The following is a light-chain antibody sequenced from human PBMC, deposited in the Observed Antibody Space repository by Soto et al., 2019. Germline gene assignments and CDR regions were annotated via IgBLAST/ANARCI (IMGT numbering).Light chain of an antibody. J-gene: IGKJ2*01. CDR2: AAS. Sequence: DIQMTQSPSSLSASVGDRVTITCRASQGVSAYLLWYQQTQGKAPKLLIYAASNLLSGVPSRFSGSGSGNNFTLHLSSLPPEDFGTYHCPKGYKTPQHFGPGTKPETK. CDR3: PKGYKTPQH. V-gene: IGKV1-39*01. CDR1: QGVSAY.